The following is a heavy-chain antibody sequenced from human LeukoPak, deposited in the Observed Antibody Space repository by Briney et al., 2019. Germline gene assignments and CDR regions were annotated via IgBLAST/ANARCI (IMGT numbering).Heavy chain of an antibody. D-gene: IGHD1-26*01. CDR1: GFTFSSYA. CDR2: ISYDGSNK. Sequence: PGGPLRLSCAASGFTFSSYAMHWVREAPGKGLEWVAVISYDGSNKYYADSVKGRFTISRDNSKNTLYLQMNSLRAEDTAVYYCGGSWVGWGQGTMVTVSS. V-gene: IGHV3-30-3*01. J-gene: IGHJ3*01. CDR3: GGSWVG.